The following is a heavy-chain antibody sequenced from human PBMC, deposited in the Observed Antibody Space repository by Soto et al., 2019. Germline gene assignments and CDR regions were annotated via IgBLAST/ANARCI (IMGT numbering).Heavy chain of an antibody. CDR3: ATDKVAFDT. CDR2: INPKTGGT. CDR1: CYFFTGDY. V-gene: IGHV1-2*02. D-gene: IGHD3-9*01. J-gene: IGHJ3*02. Sequence: ASGKVSCKASCYFFTGDYIHWLRQAPGHGLEWMGWINPKTGGTKYAQKFQGRVTMTGDTSVTTAYMELSSLRSDDTAVYYCATDKVAFDTWGQGTMVTVS.